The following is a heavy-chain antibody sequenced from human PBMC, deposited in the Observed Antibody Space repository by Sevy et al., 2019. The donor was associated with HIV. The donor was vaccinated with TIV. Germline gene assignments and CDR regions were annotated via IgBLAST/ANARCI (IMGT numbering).Heavy chain of an antibody. D-gene: IGHD4-17*01. CDR3: ASIPLTTNY. Sequence: GWSLRLSCAASGFTFSSYAMHWVRQAPGKGLEWVAVISYDGSNKYYADSVKGRFTISRDNSKNTLYLQMNSLRAEDTAVYYCASIPLTTNYWGQGTLVTVSS. CDR2: ISYDGSNK. CDR1: GFTFSSYA. V-gene: IGHV3-30*04. J-gene: IGHJ4*02.